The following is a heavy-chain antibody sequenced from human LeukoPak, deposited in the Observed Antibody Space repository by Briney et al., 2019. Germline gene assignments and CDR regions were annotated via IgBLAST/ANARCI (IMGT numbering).Heavy chain of an antibody. Sequence: SETLSLTCAVYGGSFSGYYWSWIRQPPGKGLEWIGEINHSGSTNYNPSLKSRVTISVDTSKNQFSLKLSSVTAADTAVYYCARGGRGFWSSYSNYYYYYMDVWGKGTTVTVSS. V-gene: IGHV4-34*01. CDR3: ARGGRGFWSSYSNYYYYYMDV. D-gene: IGHD3-3*01. CDR1: GGSFSGYY. J-gene: IGHJ6*03. CDR2: INHSGST.